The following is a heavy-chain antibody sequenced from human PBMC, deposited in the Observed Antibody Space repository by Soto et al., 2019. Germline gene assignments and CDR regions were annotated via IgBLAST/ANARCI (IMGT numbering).Heavy chain of an antibody. D-gene: IGHD6-19*01. J-gene: IGHJ6*02. V-gene: IGHV3-30*18. CDR1: GFTFSSYG. CDR3: VKDGSSGWPYFYDMDV. Sequence: QVQLVESGGGVVQPGRSLRLSCAASGFTFSSYGMHWVRQAPGKGLEWVAVISYDGRNKYYADAVKGRFTISRDNSKNTLYMQMSSLRAEDTVVYYCVKDGSSGWPYFYDMDVWGQGTTVTVSS. CDR2: ISYDGRNK.